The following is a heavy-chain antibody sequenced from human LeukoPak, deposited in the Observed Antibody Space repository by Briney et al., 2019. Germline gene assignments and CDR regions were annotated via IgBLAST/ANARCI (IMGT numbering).Heavy chain of an antibody. CDR2: IYTSGST. D-gene: IGHD6-13*01. CDR1: GYTISSYY. J-gene: IGHJ5*02. CDR3: AGELGSLGWFDP. Sequence: SDTLYLTCTASGYTISSYYRNWIRQPAGQGLEWIARIYTSGSTNYKHALKSRVTMSVDTSKNQFSLKLSSVTSADTAVYYCAGELGSLGWFDPWGQGTLVTVSS. V-gene: IGHV4-4*07.